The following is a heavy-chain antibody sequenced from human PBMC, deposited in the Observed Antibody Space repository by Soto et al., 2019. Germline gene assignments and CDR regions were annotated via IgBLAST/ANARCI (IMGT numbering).Heavy chain of an antibody. D-gene: IGHD2-2*01. V-gene: IGHV1-2*02. J-gene: IGHJ5*01. Sequence: QVQLVQSGAEVKKPGASVKVSCKASGYIFTGYYINWVRQAPGQGREWMGWINPNSGDTSYLQKFQGRVSMTTDTSINTAYMELSRVRSDDTAVYYGARPYCSSNSCHNWFDSWGQGTLVTVSS. CDR3: ARPYCSSNSCHNWFDS. CDR2: INPNSGDT. CDR1: GYIFTGYY.